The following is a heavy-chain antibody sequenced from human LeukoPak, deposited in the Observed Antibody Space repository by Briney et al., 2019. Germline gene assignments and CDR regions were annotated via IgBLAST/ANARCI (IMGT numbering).Heavy chain of an antibody. V-gene: IGHV4-59*01. CDR3: ARGMDGDSLFDY. J-gene: IGHJ4*02. D-gene: IGHD4-17*01. Sequence: SETLSLTCTVSGGSISSYYWSWIRQPPGKGLEWIGYIYYSGSTNYNPSLKSRVTISVDTSKNQFSLKLSSVTAADTAVYYCARGMDGDSLFDYWGQGTLVTVSS. CDR2: IYYSGST. CDR1: GGSISSYY.